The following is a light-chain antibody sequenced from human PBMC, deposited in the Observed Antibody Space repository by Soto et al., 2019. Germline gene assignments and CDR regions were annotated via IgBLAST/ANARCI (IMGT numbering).Light chain of an antibody. CDR3: HQYNTSSYT. CDR1: QSISSW. Sequence: DIQMTQSPSALSASVGDRVTITFRASQSISSWLAWYQQKPGKAPKRLIYDASSLESRVPSRFSDSGSGTELTLNISGLPPSDFATYYCHQYNTSSYTVGQGPKLYIK. V-gene: IGKV1-5*01. CDR2: DAS. J-gene: IGKJ2*01.